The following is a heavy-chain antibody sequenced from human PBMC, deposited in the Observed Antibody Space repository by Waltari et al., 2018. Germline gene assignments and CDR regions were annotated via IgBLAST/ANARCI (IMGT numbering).Heavy chain of an antibody. Sequence: GAEVKKPGASVKVSCKASGYTFTGYYMHWVRQAPGQGLEWMGWINPNSGGTNYAQKFQGRVTMTRDTSISTAYMELSRLRSDDTAVYYCARDYTWSSGWTWFDPWGQGTLVTVSS. CDR1: GYTFTGYY. D-gene: IGHD6-19*01. CDR2: INPNSGGT. CDR3: ARDYTWSSGWTWFDP. V-gene: IGHV1-2*02. J-gene: IGHJ5*02.